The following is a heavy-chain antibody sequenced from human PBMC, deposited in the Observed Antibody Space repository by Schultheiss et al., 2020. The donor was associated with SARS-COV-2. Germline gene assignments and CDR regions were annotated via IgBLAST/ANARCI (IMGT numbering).Heavy chain of an antibody. V-gene: IGHV3-30-3*01. J-gene: IGHJ6*03. D-gene: IGHD5-18*01. CDR1: GFTFSSYA. CDR3: ARDQSLNRGYSYGGYYYMDV. CDR2: ISYDGSNK. Sequence: GESLKISCAASGFTFSSYAMSWVRQAPGKGLEWVAVISYDGSNKYYADSVKGRFTISRDNSKNTLYVEMNSLRAEDTAVYYCARDQSLNRGYSYGGYYYMDVWGKGTTVTVSS.